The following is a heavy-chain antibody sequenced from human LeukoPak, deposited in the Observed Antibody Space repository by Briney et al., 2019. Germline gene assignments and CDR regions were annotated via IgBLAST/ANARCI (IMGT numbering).Heavy chain of an antibody. V-gene: IGHV3-23*01. J-gene: IGHJ4*02. D-gene: IGHD3-22*01. Sequence: GGSLRLSCAASGFTFSSYAMGWVHQAPGKGLEWVSAISGSGGSTYYADSVKGRFTISRDNSKNTVYLQMNSLRAEDTAVYYCARFYDSSLDWGQGTLVTVSS. CDR3: ARFYDSSLD. CDR2: ISGSGGST. CDR1: GFTFSSYA.